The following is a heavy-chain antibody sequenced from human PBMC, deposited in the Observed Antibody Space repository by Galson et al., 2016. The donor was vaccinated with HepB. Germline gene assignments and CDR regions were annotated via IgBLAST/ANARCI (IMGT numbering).Heavy chain of an antibody. D-gene: IGHD1-14*01. CDR3: ARELDHSFYFDY. J-gene: IGHJ4*02. CDR2: IKPSGGNT. Sequence: SVKVSCKASGYTFNTYNMHWVRQAPGQGLEWMGIIKPSGGNTIYAQKFQDRITMTRDTSTSTVYMELISLRPEDTAVYYCARELDHSFYFDYWGQGTLVTVSS. V-gene: IGHV1-46*02. CDR1: GYTFNTYN.